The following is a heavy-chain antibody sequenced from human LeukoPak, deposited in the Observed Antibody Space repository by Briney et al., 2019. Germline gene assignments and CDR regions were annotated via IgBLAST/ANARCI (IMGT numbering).Heavy chain of an antibody. Sequence: GGSLRLSCAASGFTFSSYGMHWVRQAPGKGLEWVSSIVGSSGNTYYADSVKGRFTISGDNSKNTLYLQMSSLRAEDTAVYYCANPAGYFDSSGYDVDYWGQGTLVTVSS. V-gene: IGHV3-23*01. CDR2: IVGSSGNT. CDR3: ANPAGYFDSSGYDVDY. D-gene: IGHD3-22*01. CDR1: GFTFSSYG. J-gene: IGHJ4*02.